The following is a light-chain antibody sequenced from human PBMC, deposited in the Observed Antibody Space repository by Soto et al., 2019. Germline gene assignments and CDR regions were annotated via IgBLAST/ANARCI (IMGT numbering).Light chain of an antibody. V-gene: IGKV1-39*01. CDR3: QHSHSSPLS. CDR2: TAS. J-gene: IGKJ4*01. CDR1: QSIVRN. Sequence: GNIVTITCRASQSIVRNLNWYQQKPGKTPELIIYTASNLESGVPSRFSGSESGTDFALTISSLQPEDSAVYYCQHSHSSPLSFRGGTKVDIK.